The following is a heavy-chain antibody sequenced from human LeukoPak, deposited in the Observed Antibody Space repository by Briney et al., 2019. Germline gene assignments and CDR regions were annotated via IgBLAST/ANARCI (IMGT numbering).Heavy chain of an antibody. V-gene: IGHV3-74*01. CDR1: GFTFSIYW. CDR2: INSDGRST. J-gene: IGHJ3*02. Sequence: GGSLRLSCAASGFTFSIYWMHWVRQAPGKGLVWVSRINSDGRSTNYADSVKGRFTISRDNAKNTLRLQMNSLRAEDTAVYYCTFSSYGDHVGVDAFDIWGQGTMVTVSS. D-gene: IGHD4-17*01. CDR3: TFSSYGDHVGVDAFDI.